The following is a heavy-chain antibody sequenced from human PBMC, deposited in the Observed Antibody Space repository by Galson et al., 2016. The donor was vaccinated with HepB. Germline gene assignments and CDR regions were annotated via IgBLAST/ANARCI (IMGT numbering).Heavy chain of an antibody. V-gene: IGHV3-48*02. CDR2: ISSSNSNI. CDR1: GLTFNRYS. Sequence: SLRLSCAASGLTFNRYSMNWVRQAPGKGLEWISYISSSNSNIYYADSVKGRFIISRDNAKNSLFLQMNSLRDEDTAVYYCATLGSYSGSFQSYGLDVWGQGTTVTVSS. D-gene: IGHD1-26*01. CDR3: ATLGSYSGSFQSYGLDV. J-gene: IGHJ6*02.